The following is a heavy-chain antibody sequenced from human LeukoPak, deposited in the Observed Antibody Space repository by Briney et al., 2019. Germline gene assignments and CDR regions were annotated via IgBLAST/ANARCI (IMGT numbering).Heavy chain of an antibody. CDR1: GYTVSSNY. CDR2: IYSGGDA. J-gene: IGHJ3*02. CDR3: ARVDSRDAFDI. Sequence: GGSLRLSCAASGYTVSSNYMSWVRQAPGKGLEWVSVIYSGGDAFYADSVKGRFTISRDNSKNTLYLQMNSLRAEDTAVYYCARVDSRDAFDIWGQGTMVTVSP. V-gene: IGHV3-66*01. D-gene: IGHD6-13*01.